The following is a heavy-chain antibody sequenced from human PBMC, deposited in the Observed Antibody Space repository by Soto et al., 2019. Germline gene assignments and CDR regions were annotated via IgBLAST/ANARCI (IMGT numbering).Heavy chain of an antibody. V-gene: IGHV3-30*18. Sequence: VHLVESGGGVVEPARSLRLACADSGFTFRPFAMHWCRHAPGKGLDWVAVTSYDGIKGYYGDSVKGRFTVSRDNSKNTLYLQMNSLRPEDTAVYFCAKEYGHYRYYGLDVWGQGTTVTVSS. CDR1: GFTFRPFA. D-gene: IGHD3-10*01. CDR3: AKEYGHYRYYGLDV. CDR2: TSYDGIKG. J-gene: IGHJ6*02.